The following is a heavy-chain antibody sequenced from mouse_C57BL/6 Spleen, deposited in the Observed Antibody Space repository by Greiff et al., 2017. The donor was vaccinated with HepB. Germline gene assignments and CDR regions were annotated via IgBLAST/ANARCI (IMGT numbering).Heavy chain of an antibody. D-gene: IGHD2-12*01. CDR2: IRLKSDNYAT. Sequence: EVKLMESGGGLVQPGGSMKLSCVASGFTFSNYWMNWVRQSPEKGLEWVAQIRLKSDNYATHYAESVKGRFTISRDDSKSSVYLQMNNLRAEDTGIYYCTGGDDLDYWGQGTTLTVSS. J-gene: IGHJ2*01. V-gene: IGHV6-3*01. CDR3: TGGDDLDY. CDR1: GFTFSNYW.